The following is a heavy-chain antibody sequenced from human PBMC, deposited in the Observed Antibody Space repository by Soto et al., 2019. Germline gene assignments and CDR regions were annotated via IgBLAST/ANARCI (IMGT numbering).Heavy chain of an antibody. J-gene: IGHJ6*02. CDR2: IYTSGST. V-gene: IGHV4-4*07. Sequence: PSETLSLTCTVSGGSIGSYYWSWIRQPAGKGLEWIGRIYTSGSTNYNPSLKSRVTMSVDTSKNQFSLKLSSVTAADTAVYYCARGLSNRKYYDFWSGYHDSAYYYYGMDVWGQGTTVTVSS. CDR1: GGSIGSYY. CDR3: ARGLSNRKYYDFWSGYHDSAYYYYGMDV. D-gene: IGHD3-3*01.